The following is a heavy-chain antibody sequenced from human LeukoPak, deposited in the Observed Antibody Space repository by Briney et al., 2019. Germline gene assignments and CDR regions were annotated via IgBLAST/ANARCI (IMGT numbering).Heavy chain of an antibody. D-gene: IGHD6-13*01. J-gene: IGHJ3*02. Sequence: PSETLSLTCAVYDGSFSGYYWSWIRQPPGKGLEWIGEINHSGSTNYNPSLKSRVSMSVDTSKSQFSLKLTSVTAADTAVYFCARGVRSRRSGNVFDIWGQGTMVTVSS. CDR2: INHSGST. CDR3: ARGVRSRRSGNVFDI. V-gene: IGHV4-34*01. CDR1: DGSFSGYY.